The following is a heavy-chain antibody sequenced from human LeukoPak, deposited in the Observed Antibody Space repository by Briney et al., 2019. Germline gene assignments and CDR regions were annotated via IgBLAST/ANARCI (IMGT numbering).Heavy chain of an antibody. Sequence: PSETLSLTCTVSGGSISSYYWSWIRQPAGKGLEWIGRICTSGSTNYNPSLKSRVTMSVDTSKNQFSLKLSSVTAADTAVYYCARVGRSREVATITGYYYYYMDVWGKGTTVTVSS. CDR2: ICTSGST. V-gene: IGHV4-4*07. CDR1: GGSISSYY. D-gene: IGHD5-12*01. J-gene: IGHJ6*03. CDR3: ARVGRSREVATITGYYYYYMDV.